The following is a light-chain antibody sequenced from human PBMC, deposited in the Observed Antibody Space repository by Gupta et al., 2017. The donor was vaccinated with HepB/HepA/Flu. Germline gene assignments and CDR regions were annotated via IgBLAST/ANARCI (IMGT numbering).Light chain of an antibody. V-gene: IGLV2-14*01. J-gene: IGLJ2*01. CDR2: DVS. CDR1: SSDIGGYKY. CDR3: SSDTSTISLV. Sequence: QSALTQPASVSGSPGQSITISCTGTSSDIGGYKYVAWYQQHPGKAPRLMIYDVSYRPAGVAYRFSGSKSGNTASLTISGLQAEDEADYYGSSDTSTISLVFGGGTRLTVL.